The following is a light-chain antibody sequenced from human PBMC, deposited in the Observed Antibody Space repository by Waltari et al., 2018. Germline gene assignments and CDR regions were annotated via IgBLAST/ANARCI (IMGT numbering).Light chain of an antibody. Sequence: QLDPGTAPTPMIYAGGKQPAGGRDRFAGTTSGDTAALTVSGLQAEDEADYYCSSYAGSNAGGVFGGGTRLTVL. J-gene: IGLJ2*01. CDR2: AGG. CDR3: SSYAGSNAGGV. V-gene: IGLV2-8*01.